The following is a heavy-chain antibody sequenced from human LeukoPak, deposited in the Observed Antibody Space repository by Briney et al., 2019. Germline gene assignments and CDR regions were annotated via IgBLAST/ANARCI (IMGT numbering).Heavy chain of an antibody. CDR3: ATLRDYYDRHAFDI. D-gene: IGHD3-22*01. Sequence: ASVKVSCKASGYTFTSYHIDWVRQAPGQGPEWMGWMNAKSGHTGYAQNLEGRVTMTRDTSTNTAYMELRGLRSEDTAVYFCATLRDYYDRHAFDIWGQGTMVTVSS. J-gene: IGHJ3*02. V-gene: IGHV1-8*01. CDR1: GYTFTSYH. CDR2: MNAKSGHT.